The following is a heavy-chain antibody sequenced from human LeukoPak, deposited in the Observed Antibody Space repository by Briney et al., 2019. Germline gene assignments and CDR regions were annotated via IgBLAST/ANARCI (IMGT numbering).Heavy chain of an antibody. D-gene: IGHD3-3*01. J-gene: IGHJ4*02. V-gene: IGHV4-4*07. CDR2: IYTSGST. CDR1: GGSISSYY. CDR3: ARHRYDFWSGYYYDY. Sequence: PSETLSLTCTVSGGSISSYYWSWIRQPAGKGLEWIGRIYTSGSTNYNPSLKSRVTMSVDTSKNQFSLQLSSVTAADTAVYYCARHRYDFWSGYYYDYWGQGTLVTVSS.